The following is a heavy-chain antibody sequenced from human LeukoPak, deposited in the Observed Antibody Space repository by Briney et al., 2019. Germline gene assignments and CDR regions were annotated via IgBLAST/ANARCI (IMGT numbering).Heavy chain of an antibody. D-gene: IGHD6-13*01. CDR2: ISYDGSNK. CDR3: AKARVATAGENYCYYGMDV. J-gene: IGHJ6*02. V-gene: IGHV3-30*18. CDR1: GFTFSSYG. Sequence: GRSLRLSCAASGFTFSSYGMHWVRQAPGKGLEWVAVISYDGSNKYYADSVKGRFTISRDNSKNTLYLQMNSLRAEDTAVYYCAKARVATAGENYCYYGMDVWGQGTTVTVSS.